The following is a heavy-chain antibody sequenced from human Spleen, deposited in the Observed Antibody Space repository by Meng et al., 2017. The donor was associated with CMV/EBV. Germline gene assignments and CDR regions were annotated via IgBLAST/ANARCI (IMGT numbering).Heavy chain of an antibody. CDR1: SFSGYY. V-gene: IGHV4-34*01. CDR2: INHSGST. Sequence: SFSGYYWSWIRQPPGKGLEWIGEINHSGSTNYNPSLKSRVTISVDTSKNQFSLKLSSVTAADTAVYYCARVGSYSSSWYPRANWFDPWGQGTLVTVSS. D-gene: IGHD6-13*01. J-gene: IGHJ5*02. CDR3: ARVGSYSSSWYPRANWFDP.